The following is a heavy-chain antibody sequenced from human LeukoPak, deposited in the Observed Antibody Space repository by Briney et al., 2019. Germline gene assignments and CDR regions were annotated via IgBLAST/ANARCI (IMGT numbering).Heavy chain of an antibody. D-gene: IGHD6-13*01. J-gene: IGHJ4*02. CDR1: GFTFSTYG. V-gene: IGHV3-33*06. Sequence: PGGSLRLSCAASGFTFSTYGIHWVRQAPGKGLEWVAVIWYDGRTKYYADSVKGRSTLSRDNPKNMVYLQMNSLRAEDTAVYYCAKDFSTSWASFDYWGQGTLVTVSS. CDR3: AKDFSTSWASFDY. CDR2: IWYDGRTK.